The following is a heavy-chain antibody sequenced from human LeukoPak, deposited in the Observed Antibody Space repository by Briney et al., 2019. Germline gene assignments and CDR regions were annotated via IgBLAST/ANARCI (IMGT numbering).Heavy chain of an antibody. Sequence: SETLSLTCAVYDGSFSDYNWSWIRQSPGKGLEWIGEIHHSGGTNYSPSLKSRITLSEDPSKNQLSLRLSSVTAADTAVYYCVRNGYDSSGYHFCSDSRGRGTLVTVSS. V-gene: IGHV4-34*01. CDR1: DGSFSDYN. CDR3: VRNGYDSSGYHFCSDS. D-gene: IGHD3-22*01. J-gene: IGHJ4*02. CDR2: IHHSGGT.